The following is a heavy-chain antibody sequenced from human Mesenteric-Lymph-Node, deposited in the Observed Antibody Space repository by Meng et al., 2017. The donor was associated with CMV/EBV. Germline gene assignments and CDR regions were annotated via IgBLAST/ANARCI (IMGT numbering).Heavy chain of an antibody. V-gene: IGHV3-30*02. CDR3: AMAFVVVPAVDAFDI. D-gene: IGHD2-2*01. CDR2: IRYDGSNK. Sequence: GESLKISCAASGFTFSSYGMHWVRQAPGKGLEWVAFIRYDGSNKYYADSVKGRFTISRDNSKNTLYLQMNGLGAEDTAVYYRAMAFVVVPAVDAFDIWGQGTMVTVSS. J-gene: IGHJ3*02. CDR1: GFTFSSYG.